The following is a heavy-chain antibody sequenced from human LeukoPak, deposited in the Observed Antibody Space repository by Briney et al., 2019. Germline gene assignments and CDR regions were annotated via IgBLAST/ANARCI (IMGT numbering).Heavy chain of an antibody. CDR3: ARHDPITMGMDV. J-gene: IGHJ6*02. CDR2: IYYSGST. CDR1: GGSISSSSYY. Sequence: NPSETLSLTCTVSGGSISSSSYYWGWIRQPPGKGLEWIGSIYYSGSTYYNPSLKSRVTISVDTSKNQFSLELSSVTAADTAVYYCARHDPITMGMDVWGQGTTVTVSS. V-gene: IGHV4-39*01. D-gene: IGHD3-10*01.